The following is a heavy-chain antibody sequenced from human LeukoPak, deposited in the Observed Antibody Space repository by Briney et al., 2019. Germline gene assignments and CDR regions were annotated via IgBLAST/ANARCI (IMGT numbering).Heavy chain of an antibody. CDR1: GGTFSSYA. CDR3: ARVPTRSDFWSGYYLPYFDY. D-gene: IGHD3-3*01. CDR2: IIPIFGTA. V-gene: IGHV1-69*13. Sequence: ASVNVSCKASGGTFSSYAISWVRQAPGQGLEWMGGIIPIFGTANYAQKFQGRVTITADESTSTAYMELSSLRSEDTAVYYCARVPTRSDFWSGYYLPYFDYWGQGTLVTVSS. J-gene: IGHJ4*02.